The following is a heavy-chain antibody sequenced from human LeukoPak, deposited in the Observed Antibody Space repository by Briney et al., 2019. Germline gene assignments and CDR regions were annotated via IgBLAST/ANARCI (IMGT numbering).Heavy chain of an antibody. V-gene: IGHV1-18*01. J-gene: IGHJ5*02. CDR3: ARDPYYYEASNWFDP. CDR2: ISDYNGNT. CDR1: GYTFTSYG. D-gene: IGHD3-22*01. Sequence: GASVKVSCKASGYTFTSYGISWVRQAPGQGLEWMGWISDYNGNTNYAQKLQGRVTMTTDTSTSTAYMELRSLRSDDTAVYYCARDPYYYEASNWFDPWGQGTLVTVSS.